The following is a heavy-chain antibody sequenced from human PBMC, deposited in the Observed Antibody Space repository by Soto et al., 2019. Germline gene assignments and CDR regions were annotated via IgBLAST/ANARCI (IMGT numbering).Heavy chain of an antibody. Sequence: QVQLVQSGAEVKKPGSSVKVSCKASGGTFSSYTISWVRQAPGQGLEWMGRIIPILGIANYAQKFQGRVTITAAKATSTAYMELSSLKSEDTAVYYFARDSATPFDSWGQGTLVTVSS. CDR2: IIPILGIA. CDR3: ARDSATPFDS. J-gene: IGHJ4*02. D-gene: IGHD2-15*01. CDR1: GGTFSSYT. V-gene: IGHV1-69*08.